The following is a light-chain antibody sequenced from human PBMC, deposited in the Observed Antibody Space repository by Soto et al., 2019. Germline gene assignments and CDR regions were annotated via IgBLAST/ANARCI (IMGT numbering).Light chain of an antibody. CDR3: QQSNRFPFT. CDR1: DDVGGW. CDR2: AVP. Sequence: DAHLTPSTSSVSSTVGDRVPMTCRASDDVGGWLAWYQQQPGKAPKLLIFAVPTLHSGVPSRFSGTGSGTEFTLTVSNFQPEDFATYYCQQSNRFPFTFGPG. V-gene: IGKV1-12*02. J-gene: IGKJ3*01.